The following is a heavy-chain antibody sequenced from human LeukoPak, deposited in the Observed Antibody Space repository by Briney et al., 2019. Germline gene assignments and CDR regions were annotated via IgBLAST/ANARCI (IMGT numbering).Heavy chain of an antibody. CDR3: ATGAIRWFGELLRWFDP. CDR2: IYDSGST. J-gene: IGHJ5*02. Sequence: SQTLSLTCTVSGGPISSGDYYWSWIRQPPGKGLEWIGSIYDSGSTYYNPSLKSRVTISVDTSKNQFSLKLSSVTAADTAVYYCATGAIRWFGELLRWFDPWGQGTLVTVSS. CDR1: GGPISSGDYY. D-gene: IGHD3-10*01. V-gene: IGHV4-30-4*01.